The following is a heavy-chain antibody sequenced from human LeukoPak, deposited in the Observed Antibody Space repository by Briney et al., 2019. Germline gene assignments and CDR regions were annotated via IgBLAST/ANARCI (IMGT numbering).Heavy chain of an antibody. CDR2: KSDGST. CDR1: GFTFSSYW. V-gene: IGHV3-74*01. Sequence: GGSLRLSCAASGFTFSSYWMHWVRQAPGKGLVWVSRKSDGSTNYADSVKGRFTISRDNAKNTLSLQMNSLRAEDTGVYYCARAPSEIGGYYPEYFRHWGQGTLVTVSP. J-gene: IGHJ1*01. D-gene: IGHD3-22*01. CDR3: ARAPSEIGGYYPEYFRH.